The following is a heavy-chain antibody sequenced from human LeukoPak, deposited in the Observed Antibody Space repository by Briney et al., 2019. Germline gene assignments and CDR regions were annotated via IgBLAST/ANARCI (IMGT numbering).Heavy chain of an antibody. CDR2: IYHSGST. D-gene: IGHD3-10*01. CDR3: ARTYYYGSGRYFDY. CDR1: GGSINNYY. Sequence: SETLSLTCTVSGGSINNYYWSWIRQPPGKGLEWIGYIYHSGSTTYNPSLKSRVTISVDTSKNQFSLKLSSVTAADTAIFYCARTYYYGSGRYFDYWGQGTLVTVSP. V-gene: IGHV4-59*01. J-gene: IGHJ4*02.